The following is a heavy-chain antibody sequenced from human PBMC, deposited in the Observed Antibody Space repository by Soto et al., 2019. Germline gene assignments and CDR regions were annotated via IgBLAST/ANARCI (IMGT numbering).Heavy chain of an antibody. J-gene: IGHJ4*02. D-gene: IGHD3-22*01. CDR3: ARGSGYYYLES. CDR1: GYTFTNYA. Sequence: GASVKVSCKASGYTFTNYAMHWVRQAPGQRLEWMGWINAGNGNTKYSQQSQGRVTITRDTSASTAYMELSSLRSEDTAVYYCARGSGYYYLESWGQGTLATVSS. V-gene: IGHV1-3*01. CDR2: INAGNGNT.